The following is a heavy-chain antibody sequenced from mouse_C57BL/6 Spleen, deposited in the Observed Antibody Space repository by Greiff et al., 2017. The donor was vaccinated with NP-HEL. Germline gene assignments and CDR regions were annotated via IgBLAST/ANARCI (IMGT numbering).Heavy chain of an antibody. CDR1: GFTFSDYY. CDR2: INYDGSST. CDR3: ARDDGDWYFDV. V-gene: IGHV5-16*01. J-gene: IGHJ1*03. Sequence: EVQLQESEGGLVQPGSSMKLSCTASGFTFSDYYMAWVRQVPEKGLEWVANINYDGSSTYYLDSLKSRFIISRDNAKNILYLQMSSLKSEDTATYYCARDDGDWYFDVWGTGTTVTVSS.